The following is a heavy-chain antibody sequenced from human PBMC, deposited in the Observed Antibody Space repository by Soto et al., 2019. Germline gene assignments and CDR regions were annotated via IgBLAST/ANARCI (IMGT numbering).Heavy chain of an antibody. CDR1: GGSISSYY. J-gene: IGHJ4*02. Sequence: PSETLSLTCTVSGGSISSYYWSWIRQPPGKGLEWIGYIYYSGSTNYNPSLKSRVTISVDTSKNQFSLKLSSVTAADTAVYYCARGYDSSGYYYAYFDYWGQGTLVT. CDR3: ARGYDSSGYYYAYFDY. V-gene: IGHV4-59*01. CDR2: IYYSGST. D-gene: IGHD3-22*01.